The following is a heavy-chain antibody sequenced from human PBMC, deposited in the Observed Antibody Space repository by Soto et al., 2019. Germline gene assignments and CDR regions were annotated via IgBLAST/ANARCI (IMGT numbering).Heavy chain of an antibody. D-gene: IGHD6-13*01. CDR2: IIPIFGTA. V-gene: IGHV1-69*13. Sequence: SVKVSCKASGGTFSSYAISWVLQAPGQGLEWMGGIIPIFGTANYAQKFQGRVTITADESTSTAYMELSSLRSEDTAVYYCARDEIAAAGHPLGYYYSGMDVWGQGTTVTVSS. CDR3: ARDEIAAAGHPLGYYYSGMDV. J-gene: IGHJ6*02. CDR1: GGTFSSYA.